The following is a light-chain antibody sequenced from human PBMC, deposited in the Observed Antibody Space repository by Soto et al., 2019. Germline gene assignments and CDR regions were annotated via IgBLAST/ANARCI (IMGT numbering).Light chain of an antibody. CDR1: QSVSSN. CDR2: GAS. V-gene: IGKV3-15*01. Sequence: EIVMTQSPATLSVSPGERATLSCRASQSVSSNLAWYQQKPGQAPRLLIFGASTRATDIPARFSGSGSGTEFTLTISSLQSEDFGVYYCQQYNNWPPPITFGQGTRLEIK. CDR3: QQYNNWPPPIT. J-gene: IGKJ5*01.